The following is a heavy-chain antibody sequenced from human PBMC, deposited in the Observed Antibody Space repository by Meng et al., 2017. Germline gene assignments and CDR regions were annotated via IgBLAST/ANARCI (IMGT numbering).Heavy chain of an antibody. J-gene: IGHJ4*02. Sequence: VQQVQSGAYLKKPGDSLKVSCKASGFTFTSYAIDLVRQAPGQGLEWMGWINTNTGNPTYAQGFTGRFVFAFNTSVSTAYLQISSLKAEDTAVYYCARACSPPSSSSSFHDYWGQGTLVTVSS. CDR2: INTNTGNP. CDR1: GFTFTSYA. V-gene: IGHV7-4-1*02. CDR3: ARACSPPSSSSSFHDY. D-gene: IGHD6-6*01.